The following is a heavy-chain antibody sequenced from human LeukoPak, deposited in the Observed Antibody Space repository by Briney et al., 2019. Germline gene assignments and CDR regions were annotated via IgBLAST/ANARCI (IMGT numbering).Heavy chain of an antibody. CDR2: IHYRGST. CDR1: GASVSGDTDY. CDR3: ARGLSGYSSGWDAFDI. J-gene: IGHJ3*02. V-gene: IGHV4-61*01. Sequence: SETLSLTCTVSGASVSGDTDYWSWIRQPPGKTLEWIGYIHYRGSTEYNPSLKSRVTISVYTSKNQFSLRLSSVAAADTAVYYCARGLSGYSSGWDAFDIWGQGTMVTVSS. D-gene: IGHD6-19*01.